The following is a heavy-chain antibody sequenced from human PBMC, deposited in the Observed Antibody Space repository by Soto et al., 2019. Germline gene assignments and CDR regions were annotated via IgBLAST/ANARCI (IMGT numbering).Heavy chain of an antibody. CDR3: ARDRFGESDY. Sequence: TLSLTCTVSGGSISSYYWSWIRQPPGKGLEWIGYIYYSGSTNYSPSLKSRVTISVDTSKNQFSLKLSSVTAADTAVYYCARDRFGESDYWGQGTLVTVSS. D-gene: IGHD3-10*01. CDR1: GGSISSYY. J-gene: IGHJ4*02. CDR2: IYYSGST. V-gene: IGHV4-59*01.